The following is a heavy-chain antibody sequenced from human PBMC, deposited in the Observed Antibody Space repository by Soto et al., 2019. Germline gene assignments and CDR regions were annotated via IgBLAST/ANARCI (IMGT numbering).Heavy chain of an antibody. CDR1: GGTFSSYA. D-gene: IGHD2-2*02. Sequence: ASVKVSCKASGGTFSSYAISWVRQAPGQGLEWMGGIIPILGIANYAQKFQGRVTITADKSTSTAYMELSSLRSEDTAAYYCARFSADCSSTSCYTFDIWGQGTMVTVSS. J-gene: IGHJ3*02. CDR3: ARFSADCSSTSCYTFDI. CDR2: IIPILGIA. V-gene: IGHV1-69*10.